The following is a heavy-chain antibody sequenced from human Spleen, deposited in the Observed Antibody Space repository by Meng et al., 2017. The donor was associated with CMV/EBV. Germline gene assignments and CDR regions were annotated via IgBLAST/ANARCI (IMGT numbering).Heavy chain of an antibody. CDR2: MNPNSGNT. Sequence: ASVKVSCKASGYTFTSYDINWVRQATGQGLEWMGWMNPNSGNTGYAQKFQGRVTITRNTSISTAYMELSSLRSEDTAVFFCARLFHTSLGTNYYYGMDVWGQGTAVTVSS. CDR3: ARLFHTSLGTNYYYGMDV. D-gene: IGHD3/OR15-3a*01. CDR1: GYTFTSYD. V-gene: IGHV1-8*03. J-gene: IGHJ6*02.